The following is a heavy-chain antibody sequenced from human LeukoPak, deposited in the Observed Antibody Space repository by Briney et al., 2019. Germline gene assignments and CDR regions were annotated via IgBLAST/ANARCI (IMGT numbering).Heavy chain of an antibody. D-gene: IGHD3-16*02. CDR3: AKDIPFYDYVWGSYRPLDY. J-gene: IGHJ4*02. Sequence: GGSLRLSCAASGFTFSSYAMSWVRQAPGRGLEWVSAISGSGGSTYYADSVKGRFTISRDNSKNTLYLQMNSLRAEDTAVYYCAKDIPFYDYVWGSYRPLDYWGQGTLVTVSS. CDR1: GFTFSSYA. V-gene: IGHV3-23*01. CDR2: ISGSGGST.